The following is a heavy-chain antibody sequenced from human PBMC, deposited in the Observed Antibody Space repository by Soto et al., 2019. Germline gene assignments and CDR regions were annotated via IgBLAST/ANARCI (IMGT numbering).Heavy chain of an antibody. CDR3: ARTTGYSSNWSFDY. D-gene: IGHD6-13*01. J-gene: IGHJ4*02. V-gene: IGHV2-5*02. Sequence: SGPTLVNPTQTLTLTCAFSGFSLSTSGEGVGWIRQPPGQALEWLALIYWDADKRYSPSLKNRVTISKDTSKNQVVLTMTNMDPIDTATYYCARTTGYSSNWSFDYWGQGTLVTVSS. CDR1: GFSLSTSGEG. CDR2: IYWDADK.